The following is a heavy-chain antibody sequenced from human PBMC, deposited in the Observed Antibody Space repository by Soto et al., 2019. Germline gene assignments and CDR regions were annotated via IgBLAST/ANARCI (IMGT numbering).Heavy chain of an antibody. CDR3: ARDLVGSRGAANWFDP. Sequence: QVQLQESGPGLVKPSETLSLTCTVSDGSISSYYWSWIRQPPGKGLEWIGYIYYSGSTNYNPSLKSRVTISVDTSKNQFSLKLSSVTAADTAVYYCARDLVGSRGAANWFDPWGQGTLVTVSS. CDR1: DGSISSYY. CDR2: IYYSGST. D-gene: IGHD1-26*01. V-gene: IGHV4-59*01. J-gene: IGHJ5*02.